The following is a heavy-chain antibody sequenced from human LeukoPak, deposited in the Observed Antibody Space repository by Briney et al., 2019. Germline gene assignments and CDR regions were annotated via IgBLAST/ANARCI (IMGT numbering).Heavy chain of an antibody. CDR1: GFTFTTYT. CDR2: ISSTGNYM. D-gene: IGHD5-18*01. V-gene: IGHV3-21*01. J-gene: IGHJ6*04. CDR3: ARSKIIQLDSMDV. Sequence: GGSLRLFCAASGFTFTTYTINWVRQAPGRGLEWVSSISSTGNYMFYGDSVKGRFTISRDDAKNSLYLQMNSLRAEDTAMYYCARSKIIQLDSMDVWGNGTKVTVSP.